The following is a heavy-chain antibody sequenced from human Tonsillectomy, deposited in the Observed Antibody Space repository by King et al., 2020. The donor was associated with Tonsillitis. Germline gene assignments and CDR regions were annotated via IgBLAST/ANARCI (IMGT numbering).Heavy chain of an antibody. CDR1: GFTFSSYA. CDR2: IGSNGGST. CDR3: VKERGPRCAFDI. J-gene: IGHJ3*02. V-gene: IGHV3-64D*06. Sequence: VQLVESGGNLVQPRGSLRLSCSASGFTFSSYAMHWVRQAPGKGLEYVSAIGSNGGSTYYADSVKGRFTISRDNSKNTLYLQMSSLRAEDTAVYYCVKERGPRCAFDIWGRGTMVTVSS. D-gene: IGHD3-10*01.